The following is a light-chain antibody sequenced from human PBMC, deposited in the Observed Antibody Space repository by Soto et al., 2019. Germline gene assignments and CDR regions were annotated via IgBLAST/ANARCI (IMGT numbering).Light chain of an antibody. V-gene: IGKV3-20*01. Sequence: IVLTQSPGTLSLSPGERATLSCRASQSVTSSYLAWYQQKAGQAPRLLIYATSNRATDIPDRFSGSGSGTDFTLTISRLEPEDFAVYYCQQFDTSPFVFGQGTKLEI. J-gene: IGKJ2*01. CDR1: QSVTSSY. CDR3: QQFDTSPFV. CDR2: ATS.